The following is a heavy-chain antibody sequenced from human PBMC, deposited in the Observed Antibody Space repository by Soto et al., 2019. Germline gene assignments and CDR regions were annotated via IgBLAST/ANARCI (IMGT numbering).Heavy chain of an antibody. V-gene: IGHV3-74*01. CDR1: GFTFSSYW. J-gene: IGHJ4*02. CDR3: ARGAPQFGMIVVVSHPFDY. CDR2: INSDGSST. Sequence: PGGSLRLSCAASGFTFSSYWMHWVRQAPGKGLVWVSRINSDGSSTSYADSVKGRFTISRDNAKNTLYLQMNSLRAEDTAVYYCARGAPQFGMIVVVSHPFDYWGQGTLVTVSS. D-gene: IGHD3-22*01.